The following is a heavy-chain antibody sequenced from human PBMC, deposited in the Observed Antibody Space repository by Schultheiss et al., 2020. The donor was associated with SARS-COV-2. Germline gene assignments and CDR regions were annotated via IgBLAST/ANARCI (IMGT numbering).Heavy chain of an antibody. CDR3: ARDRIPDNGWDIDY. Sequence: GESLKISCAASGFTVSSNYMSWVRQAPGKGLEWVSVIYSGGSTYYADSVKGRFTISRDNSMDTLYLQMSSLRVEDTALYYCARDRIPDNGWDIDYWGQGTLVTVSS. D-gene: IGHD6-19*01. CDR2: IYSGGST. CDR1: GFTVSSNY. J-gene: IGHJ4*02. V-gene: IGHV3-53*01.